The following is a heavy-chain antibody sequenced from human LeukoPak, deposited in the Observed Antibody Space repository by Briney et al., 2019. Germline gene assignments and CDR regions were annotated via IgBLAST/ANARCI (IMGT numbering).Heavy chain of an antibody. V-gene: IGHV1-18*01. CDR1: GYTFTSYG. Sequence: EASVKVSCKASGYTFTSYGISWVRQAPGQGLEWMGWISPYNGDTKYAQKVQDRVTMTTDTSTSTAYMELRRLTSDDTAVYYCARGDTTMVYYFDYWGQGTLVTVSS. CDR2: ISPYNGDT. D-gene: IGHD5-18*01. J-gene: IGHJ4*02. CDR3: ARGDTTMVYYFDY.